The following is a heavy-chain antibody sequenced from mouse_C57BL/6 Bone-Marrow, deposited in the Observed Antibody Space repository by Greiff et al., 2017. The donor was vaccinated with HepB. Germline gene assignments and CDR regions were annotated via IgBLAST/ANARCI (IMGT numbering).Heavy chain of an antibody. V-gene: IGHV1-50*01. J-gene: IGHJ3*01. CDR3: AREGGTGSFAY. D-gene: IGHD4-1*01. CDR1: GYTFTSYW. Sequence: QVQLQQPGAELVKPGASVKLSCKASGYTFTSYWMQWVKQRPGQGLEWIGEIDPSDSYTNYNQKFKGKATLTVDTSSGTAYMQLSSLTSEDSAVYYCAREGGTGSFAYWGQGTRVTVSA. CDR2: IDPSDSYT.